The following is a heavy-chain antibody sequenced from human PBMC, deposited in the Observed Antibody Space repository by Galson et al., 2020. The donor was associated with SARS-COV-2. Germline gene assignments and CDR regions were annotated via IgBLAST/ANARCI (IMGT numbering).Heavy chain of an antibody. CDR2: ISSSGSTI. CDR3: AREARGYYDSSGYYHKMGFDY. V-gene: IGHV3-48*03. CDR1: GFTFSSYE. J-gene: IGHJ4*02. Sequence: GGSLRLSCAASGFTFSSYEMNWVRQAPGKGLEWVSYISSSGSTIYYADSVKGRFTISRDNAKNSLYLQMNSLRAEDTAVYYCAREARGYYDSSGYYHKMGFDYGGQGALVTVSS. D-gene: IGHD3-22*01.